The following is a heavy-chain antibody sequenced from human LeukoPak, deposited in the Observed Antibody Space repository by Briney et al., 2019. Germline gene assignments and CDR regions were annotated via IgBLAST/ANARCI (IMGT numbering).Heavy chain of an antibody. CDR3: ARGGLLSGGSPSPPFDG. CDR1: GFSVSNTY. CDR2: ISSGGGT. J-gene: IGHJ4*02. Sequence: GESLRLSCAASGFSVSNTYMSWVRQAPGKGLESVSLISSGGGTYYADSVKGRFTISRDNSKNALYLQMNRLRGEDTAVYYCARGGLLSGGSPSPPFDGWGQGTLVTVSS. V-gene: IGHV3-53*01. D-gene: IGHD2/OR15-2a*01.